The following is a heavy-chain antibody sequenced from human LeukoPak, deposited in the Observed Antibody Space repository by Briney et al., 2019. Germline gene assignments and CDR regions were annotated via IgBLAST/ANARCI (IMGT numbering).Heavy chain of an antibody. V-gene: IGHV3-30*04. CDR3: ARHSGGFDF. CDR1: GFPFSDYA. J-gene: IGHJ3*01. Sequence: PGRSLRLSSAASGFPFSDYAMHWVRQAPGKGLEWVAVISFDGSVKDFADSVKGRFTISRDNSKNTLYLQMNSLRPEDTAVYYCARHSGGFDFWGQGTMVTVSS. CDR2: ISFDGSVK. D-gene: IGHD4-23*01.